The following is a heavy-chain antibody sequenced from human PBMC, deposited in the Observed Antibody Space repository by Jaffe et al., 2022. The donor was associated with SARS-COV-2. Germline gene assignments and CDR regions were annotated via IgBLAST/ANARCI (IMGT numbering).Heavy chain of an antibody. CDR3: TKGLWGDD. CDR1: GFTFNIFD. D-gene: IGHD3-16*01. V-gene: IGHV3-23*04. Sequence: EVLLVESGGGLVQPGGSLRLSCAASGFTFNIFDMTWVRQAPGKGLEWVSAILGGDGSTHYADSVKGRFTISRDNSKNTLYMEMNSLRAEDTAVYYCTKGLWGDDWGQGTLVTVSS. J-gene: IGHJ4*02. CDR2: ILGGDGST.